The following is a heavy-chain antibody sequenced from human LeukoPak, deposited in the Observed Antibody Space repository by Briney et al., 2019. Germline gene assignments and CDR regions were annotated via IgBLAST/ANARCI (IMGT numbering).Heavy chain of an antibody. D-gene: IGHD4-17*01. V-gene: IGHV3-30-3*01. CDR1: GFTFSSYA. Sequence: PGGSLRLSCAASGFTFSSYAMHWVRQAPGRRLERVAHISYDGNTKYYADSVKGRVTISRDNSKNTLYLQMNSLRIEDTAVYYCARDHSLDYGNWFDPWGQGTLVTVSS. CDR3: ARDHSLDYGNWFDP. J-gene: IGHJ5*02. CDR2: ISYDGNTK.